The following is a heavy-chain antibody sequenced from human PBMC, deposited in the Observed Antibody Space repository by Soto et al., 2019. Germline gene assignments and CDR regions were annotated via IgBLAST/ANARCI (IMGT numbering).Heavy chain of an antibody. CDR1: GYPFTNYA. Sequence: ASVKVSCKSSGYPFTNYALHWVRQAPGHGLEWMGWVNPSNGLTRYSENFQGRLSLTRDTSANTSYMELSSLRRDDTAVYYCARRLPAFDVWGQGTMVTVSS. CDR3: ARRLPAFDV. V-gene: IGHV1-3*01. CDR2: VNPSNGLT. J-gene: IGHJ3*01.